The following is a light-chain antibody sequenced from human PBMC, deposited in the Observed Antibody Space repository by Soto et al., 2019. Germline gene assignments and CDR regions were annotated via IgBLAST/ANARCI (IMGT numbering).Light chain of an antibody. CDR2: GAS. J-gene: IGKJ2*01. V-gene: IGKV1-39*01. CDR3: QQSYSTPPQYT. Sequence: DIQMTQSPSSLSASVGDRVTITCRATQSISTYLNWYQQIPGKAPKLLIYGASSLQSGVTSRFSGSGSGTDFTLTISSLQPEDFAIYYCQQSYSTPPQYTFGQGTKVEIK. CDR1: QSISTY.